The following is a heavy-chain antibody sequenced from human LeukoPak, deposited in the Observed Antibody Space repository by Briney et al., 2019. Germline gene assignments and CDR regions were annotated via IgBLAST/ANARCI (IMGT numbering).Heavy chain of an antibody. CDR3: ATDSSGYPFDY. CDR2: IIPIFGIA. J-gene: IGHJ4*02. Sequence: SVKVSCKASGGTFSSYAISWVRQAPGQGLEWMGRIIPIFGIANYAQKFQGRVTITADKSTSTAYMELSGLRSEDTAVYYCATDSSGYPFDYWGQGTLVTVSS. CDR1: GGTFSSYA. V-gene: IGHV1-69*04. D-gene: IGHD3-22*01.